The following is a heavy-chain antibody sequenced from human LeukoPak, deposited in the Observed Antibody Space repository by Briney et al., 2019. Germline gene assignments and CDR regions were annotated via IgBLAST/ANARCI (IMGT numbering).Heavy chain of an antibody. J-gene: IGHJ4*02. D-gene: IGHD5-18*01. CDR3: ARVGRIQYFDC. CDR2: ISGGGDTT. CDR1: EFTFSSYE. Sequence: GGSLRLSCTASEFTFSSYEMNWVRQAPGKGLEWVSCISGGGDTTLYADSVKSRFTTSRDNAKESLYLQMTSLRAEDTAVYYCARVGRIQYFDCWGQGTLVTVSS. V-gene: IGHV3-48*03.